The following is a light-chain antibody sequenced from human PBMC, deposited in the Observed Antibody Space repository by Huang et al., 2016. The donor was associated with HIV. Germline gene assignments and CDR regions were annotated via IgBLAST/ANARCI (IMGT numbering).Light chain of an antibody. V-gene: IGKV3-11*01. CDR1: QSVGSY. CDR3: QQRSNWTRT. CDR2: DAS. J-gene: IGKJ1*01. Sequence: EIVLTQSPVTLSLSPGERATLSCRASQSVGSYLAWYQQKPGQAPRLLIYDASNRATGIPARFSGSGSGTDFTLSINSLEPEDFASYYCQQRSNWTRTFGQGTKVEIK.